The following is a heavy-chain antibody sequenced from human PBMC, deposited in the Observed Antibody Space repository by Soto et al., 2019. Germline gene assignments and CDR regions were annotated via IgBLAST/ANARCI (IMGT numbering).Heavy chain of an antibody. V-gene: IGHV3-30*18. CDR2: ISYDGSNK. Sequence: GGSLRLSCAASGFTFSSYGMHWVRQAPGKGLEWVAVISYDGSNKYYADSVKGRFTISRDNSKNTLYLQMNSLRAEDTAVYYCAKEGLLYGSGSYYAFDIWGQGTMVPVSS. D-gene: IGHD3-10*01. CDR3: AKEGLLYGSGSYYAFDI. CDR1: GFTFSSYG. J-gene: IGHJ3*02.